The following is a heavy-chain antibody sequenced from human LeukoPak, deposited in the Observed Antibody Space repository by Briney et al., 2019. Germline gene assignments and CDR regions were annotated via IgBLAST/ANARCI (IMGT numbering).Heavy chain of an antibody. CDR1: GGTFRSYA. V-gene: IGHV1-69*05. Sequence: GASVKVSCKASGGTFRSYAISWVRQAPGQGLEWLGGIIPIFGTANYAQKFQGRVMITTDESTSTAYMELSSLRSEDTAVYYCARLPGGGDSSGDISYYSYYMDVWGKGTTVTVSS. D-gene: IGHD6-19*01. CDR3: ARLPGGGDSSGDISYYSYYMDV. J-gene: IGHJ6*03. CDR2: IIPIFGTA.